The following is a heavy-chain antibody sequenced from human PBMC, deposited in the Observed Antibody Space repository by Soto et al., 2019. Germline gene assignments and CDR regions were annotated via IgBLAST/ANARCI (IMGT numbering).Heavy chain of an antibody. J-gene: IGHJ4*02. CDR2: IKSKTDGGTT. D-gene: IGHD3-22*01. CDR3: TTDSPLTFDYCDSSGYYLFDY. CDR1: GGTFINAW. Sequence: WVPLRLSCAASGGTFINAWRNWIRQPPGKGLEWVGRIKSKTDGGTTDYAAPVKGRFTISRDDSKNTLSLQMNSLKTADTVVYYCTTDSPLTFDYCDSSGYYLFDYWGQGTLVTVSS. V-gene: IGHV3-15*07.